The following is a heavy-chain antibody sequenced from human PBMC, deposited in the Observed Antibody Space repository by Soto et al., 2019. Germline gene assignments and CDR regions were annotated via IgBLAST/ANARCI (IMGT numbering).Heavy chain of an antibody. V-gene: IGHV5-51*01. D-gene: IGHD2-2*01. CDR3: AREIVVPAASLSDYYYCYYMDV. CDR2: IYPGDSDT. Sequence: GESLKISCKGSGYSFTSYWIGWVRQMPGKGLEWMGIIYPGDSDTRYSPSFQGQVTISADKSISTAYLQWSSLKASDTAMYYCAREIVVPAASLSDYYYCYYMDVWGKGTTVTVSS. CDR1: GYSFTSYW. J-gene: IGHJ6*03.